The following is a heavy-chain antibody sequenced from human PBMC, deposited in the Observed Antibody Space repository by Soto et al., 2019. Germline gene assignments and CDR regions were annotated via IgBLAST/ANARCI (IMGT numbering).Heavy chain of an antibody. CDR3: ARGPRRDYYYYYYYMDV. CDR1: GYTFTSYD. Sequence: ASVKVSCKASGYTFTSYDINWVRQATGQGLEWMGWMNPNSGNTGYAQKFQGRVTMTRNTSISTAYMELSSLRSEDTAVYYCARGPRRDYYYYYYYMDVWGKGTKVTLPS. CDR2: MNPNSGNT. D-gene: IGHD1-26*01. V-gene: IGHV1-8*01. J-gene: IGHJ6*03.